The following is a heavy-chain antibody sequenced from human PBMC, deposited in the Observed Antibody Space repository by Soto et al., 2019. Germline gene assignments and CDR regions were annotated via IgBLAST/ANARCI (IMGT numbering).Heavy chain of an antibody. J-gene: IGHJ6*03. Sequence: SETLSLTCTVSGGSISSSSYYWGWIRQPPGKGLEWIGSIYYSGSTYYNPSLKSRVTISVDTSKNQFSLKLSSVTAADTAVYYCARLKYSSSPPPYYYMDVWGKGTTVTVSS. CDR3: ARLKYSSSPPPYYYMDV. V-gene: IGHV4-39*01. D-gene: IGHD6-6*01. CDR1: GGSISSSSYY. CDR2: IYYSGST.